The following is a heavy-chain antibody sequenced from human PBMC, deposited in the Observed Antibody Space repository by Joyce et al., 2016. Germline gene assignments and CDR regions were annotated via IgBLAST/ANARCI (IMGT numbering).Heavy chain of an antibody. CDR1: GGPFRGFF. D-gene: IGHD6-19*01. CDR3: ARSQWLAPLMY. Sequence: QVQLQQWGAGLLKPSETLSLTCAVSGGPFRGFFGTWVRPPPGKGLAWIGDINNSGVTNYNPSLKTRVTFSVDTSKNQFSLKLTSLSAADTAVYYCARSQWLAPLMYWGQGTPVTVSS. V-gene: IGHV4-34*01. CDR2: INNSGVT. J-gene: IGHJ4*02.